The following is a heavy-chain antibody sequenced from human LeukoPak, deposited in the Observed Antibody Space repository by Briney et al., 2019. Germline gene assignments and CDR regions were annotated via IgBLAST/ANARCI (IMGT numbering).Heavy chain of an antibody. CDR3: ARRLDHIVVVIAIGSLDAFDI. J-gene: IGHJ3*02. Sequence: SETLSLTCTVSGGSISSYYWSWFRQPAGKGLEWIGSIYYSGSTYYNPSLKSRVTISVDTSKNQFSLKLSSVTAADTAVYYCARRLDHIVVVIAIGSLDAFDIWGQGTMVTVSS. V-gene: IGHV4-59*05. CDR1: GGSISSYY. D-gene: IGHD2-21*01. CDR2: IYYSGST.